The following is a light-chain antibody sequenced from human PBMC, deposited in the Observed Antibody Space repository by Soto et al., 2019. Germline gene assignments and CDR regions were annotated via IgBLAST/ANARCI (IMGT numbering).Light chain of an antibody. CDR3: SSYVGSKTVV. V-gene: IGLV2-8*01. CDR1: SSDVGGYNY. CDR2: EVS. J-gene: IGLJ2*01. Sequence: QSALTQHPSASGSPGQSVTISCTGTSSDVGGYNYVSWYQHHPGKAPKLMIYEVSKRPSGVPDRFSGSKSGNTASLTVSGLQAEDEDDYYCSSYVGSKTVVFGGGTKLTVL.